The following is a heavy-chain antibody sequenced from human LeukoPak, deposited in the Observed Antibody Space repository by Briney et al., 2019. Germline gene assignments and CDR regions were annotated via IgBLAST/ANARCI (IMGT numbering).Heavy chain of an antibody. CDR3: ARDSYYYDSNGYYQSQGFDY. CDR2: ISSSSSYI. V-gene: IGHV3-21*01. D-gene: IGHD3-22*01. Sequence: GGSLRLSCAASGFTFSSYSMNWVRQAPGKGLEWVSSISSSSSYIYYADSVKGRFTISRDNAKNSLYLQMNSLRAEDTAVYYCARDSYYYDSNGYYQSQGFDYWGQGTLVTVSS. CDR1: GFTFSSYS. J-gene: IGHJ4*02.